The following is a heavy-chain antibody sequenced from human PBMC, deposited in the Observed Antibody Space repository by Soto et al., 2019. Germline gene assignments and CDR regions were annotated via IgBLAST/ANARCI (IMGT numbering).Heavy chain of an antibody. CDR3: TRDVRYPDY. J-gene: IGHJ4*02. V-gene: IGHV3-48*01. CDR1: GFTFSTYS. CDR2: ISSTGETV. D-gene: IGHD2-2*02. Sequence: EVQLAESGGGLVQPGGSLRLSCAASGFTFSTYSMNWVRQAPGKGLEWVSFISSTGETVYYADSLKGRFTISRENAKNSLYVQMNSLRAEDTAVYYCTRDVRYPDYWGQGTLVTVSS.